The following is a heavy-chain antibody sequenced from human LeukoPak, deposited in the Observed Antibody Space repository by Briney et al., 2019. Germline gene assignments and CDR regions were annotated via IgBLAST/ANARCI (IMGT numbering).Heavy chain of an antibody. CDR2: ISGSGGST. J-gene: IGHJ6*03. CDR1: GFTFSSYA. CDR3: AKAIRSGYYGYYYYCMDV. Sequence: GGSLRLSCAASGFTFSSYATSWVRQAPGKGLEWVSAISGSGGSTYYADSVKGRFTISRDNSKNTLYLQMNSLRAEDTAVYYCAKAIRSGYYGYYYYCMDVWGKGTTVTVSS. V-gene: IGHV3-23*01. D-gene: IGHD3-3*01.